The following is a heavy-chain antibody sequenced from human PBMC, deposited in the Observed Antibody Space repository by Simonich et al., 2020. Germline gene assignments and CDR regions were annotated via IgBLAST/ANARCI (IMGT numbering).Heavy chain of an antibody. V-gene: IGHV1-18*01. CDR2: ISANNVNT. J-gene: IGHJ4*02. CDR3: ARASRGTWWYYYFDY. Sequence: QVQLVQSGAEVKKPGASVKVSCKASGYTFTSYGISWVRQAPGQGLEWMGWISANNVNTNYAQKLQGRVTITTDTSTSTAYMELRSLRSDDPAVYYCARASRGTWWYYYFDYWGQGTLVTVSS. D-gene: IGHD2-15*01. CDR1: GYTFTSYG.